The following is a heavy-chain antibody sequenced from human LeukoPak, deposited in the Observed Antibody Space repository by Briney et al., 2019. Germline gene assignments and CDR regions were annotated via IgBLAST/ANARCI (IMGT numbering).Heavy chain of an antibody. J-gene: IGHJ4*02. CDR2: IHPGDSDT. D-gene: IGHD3-22*01. Sequence: ESLKISCKGSGYSFTSYWIGWVRQMPGKGLEWMGIIHPGDSDTRYSPSFQGQVTISADKSISTAYLQWSSLKASDTAMYYCARGDYYDSSGYYLPFGYWGQGTLVTVSS. CDR3: ARGDYYDSSGYYLPFGY. V-gene: IGHV5-51*01. CDR1: GYSFTSYW.